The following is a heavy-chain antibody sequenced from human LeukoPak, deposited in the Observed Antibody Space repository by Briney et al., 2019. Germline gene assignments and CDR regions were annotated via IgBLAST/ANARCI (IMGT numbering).Heavy chain of an antibody. CDR1: GGSFSGYY. Sequence: SESLTLTCAAYGGSFSGYYWRWIRQPPGQGLEWIGEINHSGSTNYNPSLKSRVTISVDTSKNQFSLMLRTVPAADTAVYYCSGGLEVRRGLRVPQVDWFDPGGQGTLVTVS. J-gene: IGHJ5*02. D-gene: IGHD5-12*01. CDR2: INHSGST. V-gene: IGHV4-34*01. CDR3: SGGLEVRRGLRVPQVDWFDP.